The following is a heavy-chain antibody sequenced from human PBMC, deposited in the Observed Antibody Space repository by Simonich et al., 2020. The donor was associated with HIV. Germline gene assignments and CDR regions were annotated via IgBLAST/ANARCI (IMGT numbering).Heavy chain of an antibody. Sequence: GAEVKKPGASVKVSCKASGYTFTGYYMHWVRQTPGQWLEWMGWINPNSGGTNYAQKFQGRVTMTRDTSISTAYMELSRLRSDDTAVYYCARDERRTNSHWYFDLWGRGTLVTVSS. CDR1: GYTFTGYY. J-gene: IGHJ2*01. CDR3: ARDERRTNSHWYFDL. CDR2: INPNSGGT. V-gene: IGHV1-2*02. D-gene: IGHD1-7*01.